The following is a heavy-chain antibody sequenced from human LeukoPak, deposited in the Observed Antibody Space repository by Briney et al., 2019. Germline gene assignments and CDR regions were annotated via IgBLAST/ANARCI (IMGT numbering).Heavy chain of an antibody. CDR2: ISYYGSNK. J-gene: IGHJ4*02. V-gene: IGHV3-30*04. CDR3: ARDRSVGPRDFDY. Sequence: GGSLRLSCAASGFTFSIYAIHWVRQAPGKGLEWVAVISYYGSNKYYADSVKGRFTISRDNSKNTLYLQMNSLRTEDTAVYYCARDRSVGPRDFDYWGQGTLVTVSS. D-gene: IGHD1-26*01. CDR1: GFTFSIYA.